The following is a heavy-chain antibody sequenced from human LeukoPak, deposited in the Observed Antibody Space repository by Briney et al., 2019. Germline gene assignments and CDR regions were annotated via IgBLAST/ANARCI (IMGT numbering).Heavy chain of an antibody. CDR3: ARGPRGDYYYYGMDD. V-gene: IGHV1-8*01. CDR2: MNPYSSNT. D-gene: IGHD3-16*01. J-gene: IGHJ6*02. Sequence: GASVNVSCKASRYTLTSYDINSVRQATGQGLECMGWMNPYSSNTGYAKKFQGRVTMTRNTSISTAYMEMSSLRSEDTAVYYCARGPRGDYYYYGMDDWGQGTTVTVSS. CDR1: RYTLTSYD.